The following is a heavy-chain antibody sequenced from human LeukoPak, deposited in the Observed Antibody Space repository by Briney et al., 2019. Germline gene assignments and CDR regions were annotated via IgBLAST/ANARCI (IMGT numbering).Heavy chain of an antibody. CDR3: ARGRWLQRFDY. CDR2: ISTSGNYI. V-gene: IGHV3-21*01. D-gene: IGHD5-24*01. Sequence: GSLRLSCAASGFTFGDYSMNWVRQAPGKGLEWVSYISTSGNYIYYADSVKGRFTISRDNAKDTLYLQMNSLRAEDTAVYYCARGRWLQRFDYWGQGTLVTVSS. CDR1: GFTFGDYS. J-gene: IGHJ4*02.